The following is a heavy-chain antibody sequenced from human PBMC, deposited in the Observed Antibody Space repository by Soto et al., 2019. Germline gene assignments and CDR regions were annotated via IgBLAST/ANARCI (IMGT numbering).Heavy chain of an antibody. CDR3: ARDGMYYDFWSGYQRPFDY. J-gene: IGHJ4*02. V-gene: IGHV1-18*01. Sequence: ASVKVSCKASGYTFTSYGISWVRQAPGQGLEWMGWISAYNGSTNYAQKLQGRVTMTTDTSTSTAYMELRSLRSDDTAVYYCARDGMYYDFWSGYQRPFDYWGQGTLVTVSS. D-gene: IGHD3-3*01. CDR1: GYTFTSYG. CDR2: ISAYNGST.